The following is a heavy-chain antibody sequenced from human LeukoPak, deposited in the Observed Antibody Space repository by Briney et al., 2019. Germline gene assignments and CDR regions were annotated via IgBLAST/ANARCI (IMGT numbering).Heavy chain of an antibody. D-gene: IGHD5-12*01. CDR3: ARGGGYSGYGEDY. CDR2: MNPNSGNT. CDR1: GYTFTSYD. V-gene: IGHV1-8*01. J-gene: IGHJ4*02. Sequence: ATVKVSCKASGYTFTSYDINWVRQATGQGLEWMGWMNPNSGNTDYAQKFQGRVTMTRNTSISTAYMELRSLRSDDTAVYYCARGGGYSGYGEDYWGQGTLVTVSS.